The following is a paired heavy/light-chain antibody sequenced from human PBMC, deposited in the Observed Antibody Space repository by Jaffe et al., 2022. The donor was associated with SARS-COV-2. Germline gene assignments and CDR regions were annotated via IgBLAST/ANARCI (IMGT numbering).Heavy chain of an antibody. CDR1: GFTFSRYS. Sequence: EVQLVESGGGLVQSGGSLRLSCAASGFTFSRYSMTWVRQAPGKGLEWVSVIARDGTTTYYAESAKGRFTISRDNSKTTLYLQMNSLRAEDTAVYYCARKMSSGTYPLDNWGQGTLVTVSS. CDR3: ARKMSSGTYPLDN. CDR2: IARDGTTT. J-gene: IGHJ4*02. D-gene: IGHD1-26*01. V-gene: IGHV3-23*04.
Light chain of an antibody. CDR3: QQVDSIPRT. V-gene: IGKV1-9*01. CDR1: QGISSY. CDR2: SAS. Sequence: DIQLTQSPSFLSASVGDSVTITCRASQGISSYLAWYQQEPGKAPKLLIYSASTLQSGVPSRFSGSGSGTEFTLTISSLQPEDFATYYCQQVDSIPRTFGQGTKVEIK. J-gene: IGKJ1*01.